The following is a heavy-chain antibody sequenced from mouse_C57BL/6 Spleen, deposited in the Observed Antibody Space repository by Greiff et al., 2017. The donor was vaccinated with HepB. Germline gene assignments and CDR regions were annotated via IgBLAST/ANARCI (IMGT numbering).Heavy chain of an antibody. D-gene: IGHD1-1*01. CDR3: TITTVVARGFAY. J-gene: IGHJ3*01. Sequence: EVKLVESGGGLVQPGGSMKLSCVASGFTFSNYWMNWVRQSPEKGLEWVAQIRLKSDNYATHYAESVKGRFTISRDDSKSSVYLQMNNLRAEDTGIYYCTITTVVARGFAYWGQGTLVTVSA. V-gene: IGHV6-3*01. CDR2: IRLKSDNYAT. CDR1: GFTFSNYW.